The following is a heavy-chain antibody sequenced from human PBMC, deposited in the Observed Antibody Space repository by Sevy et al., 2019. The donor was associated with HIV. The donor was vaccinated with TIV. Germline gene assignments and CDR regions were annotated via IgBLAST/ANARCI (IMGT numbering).Heavy chain of an antibody. Sequence: ASVKVSCKASGYTFTSYGISWVRQAPGQGLEWMGWISAYNGNTNYAQKLQGRVTMTTDTSTSTAYMELRSLRSDDTAVYYCARSNSNWSNDYYYYMDVWGKGTTVTVSS. J-gene: IGHJ6*03. D-gene: IGHD4-4*01. CDR2: ISAYNGNT. V-gene: IGHV1-18*01. CDR3: ARSNSNWSNDYYYYMDV. CDR1: GYTFTSYG.